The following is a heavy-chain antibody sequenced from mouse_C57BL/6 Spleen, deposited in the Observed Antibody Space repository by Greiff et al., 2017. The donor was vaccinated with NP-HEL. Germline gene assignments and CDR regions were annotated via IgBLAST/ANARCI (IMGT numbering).Heavy chain of an antibody. D-gene: IGHD1-1*01. V-gene: IGHV7-3*01. Sequence: EVKLMESGGGLVQPGGSLSLSCAASGFTFTDYYMSWVRQPPGKALEWLGFIRNKANGYTTEYSASVKGRFTISRDNSQSILYLQMNALRAEDSATYYCASSYGSSSAWFAYWGQGTLVTVSA. J-gene: IGHJ3*01. CDR1: GFTFTDYY. CDR2: IRNKANGYTT. CDR3: ASSYGSSSAWFAY.